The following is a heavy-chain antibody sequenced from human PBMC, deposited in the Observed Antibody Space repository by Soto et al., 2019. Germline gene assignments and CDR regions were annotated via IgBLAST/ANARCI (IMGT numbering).Heavy chain of an antibody. CDR2: ISGSGRTI. CDR1: GLDFSSEV. D-gene: IGHD1-26*01. J-gene: IGHJ6*02. V-gene: IGHV3-23*01. CDR3: AKVGPSSYYGMDV. Sequence: GGSLRLSCAASGLDFSSEVMCWVRQAPGKGLEWVSSISGSGRTIYHADSMRGRFAISRDNSKNSLYLQLNNLRVDDTAVYYCAKVGPSSYYGMDVWGQGTTVTVAS.